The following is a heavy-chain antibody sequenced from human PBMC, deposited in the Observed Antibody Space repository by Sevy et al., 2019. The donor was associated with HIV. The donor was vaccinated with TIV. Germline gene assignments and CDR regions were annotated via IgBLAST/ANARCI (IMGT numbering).Heavy chain of an antibody. V-gene: IGHV3-30*18. CDR2: TSYSEGGE. CDR3: AKDTGSSGYDHYGLDV. D-gene: IGHD6-19*01. CDR1: GFTFSNYG. J-gene: IGHJ6*02. Sequence: GGSLRLSCVASGFTFSNYGTHWVRQAPGKGLEWVAITSYSEGGENYADSVKGRFTISRDNSKNTVYLQMYRLTTEDTGVYYCAKDTGSSGYDHYGLDVWGQRTTVTVSS.